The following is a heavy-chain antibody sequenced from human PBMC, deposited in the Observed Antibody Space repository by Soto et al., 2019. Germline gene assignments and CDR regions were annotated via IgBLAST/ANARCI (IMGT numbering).Heavy chain of an antibody. Sequence: PSEALSLTCAVSGGSISTNDWWTCVRQPPGKGLEWIGDIHHTGSTTNYSPSLQSRVTVSIDKSENQFSLRLTSVTAADTAVYYCATRDCTNNVCHFPWGQGTLVTVSS. CDR3: ATRDCTNNVCHFP. CDR2: IHHTGSTT. V-gene: IGHV4-4*02. D-gene: IGHD2-8*01. CDR1: GGSISTNDW. J-gene: IGHJ5*02.